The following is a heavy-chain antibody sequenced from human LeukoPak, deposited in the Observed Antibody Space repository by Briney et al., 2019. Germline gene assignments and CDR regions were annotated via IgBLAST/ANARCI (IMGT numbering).Heavy chain of an antibody. Sequence: GGSLRLSCAASGFTFSSYWMHWVRQAPGKGLEWVSYISSSSTIYYADSVKGRFTISRDNAKNSLYLQMNSLRAEDTAVYYCAREARRVGPTVAGTVDYWGQGTLVTVSS. CDR1: GFTFSSYW. CDR2: ISSSSTI. J-gene: IGHJ4*02. V-gene: IGHV3-69-1*01. CDR3: AREARRVGPTVAGTVDY. D-gene: IGHD6-19*01.